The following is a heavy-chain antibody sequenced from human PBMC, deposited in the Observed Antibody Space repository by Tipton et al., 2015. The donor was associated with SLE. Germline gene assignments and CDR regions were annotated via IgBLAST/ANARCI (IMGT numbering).Heavy chain of an antibody. V-gene: IGHV3-23*01. CDR1: GFTFSRYA. J-gene: IGHJ3*02. D-gene: IGHD3-3*01. Sequence: SLRLSCAASGFTFSRYAMSWVRQAPGKGLEWVSAISGSGGSTYYADSVKGRFTISTDTAKKSLYLQMSSLGAEDTAVYYCASFGVIDAFDIWGQGTMVTVSS. CDR3: ASFGVIDAFDI. CDR2: ISGSGGST.